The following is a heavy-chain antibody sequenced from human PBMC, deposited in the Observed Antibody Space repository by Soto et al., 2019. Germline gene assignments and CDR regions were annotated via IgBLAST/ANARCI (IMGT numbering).Heavy chain of an antibody. CDR1: GGSFSGYY. V-gene: IGHV4-34*01. D-gene: IGHD6-13*01. CDR2: INHSGST. J-gene: IGHJ4*02. Sequence: SETLSLTCAVYGGSFSGYYWSWIRQPPGKGLEWIGEINHSGSTNYNPSLKSRVTISVDTSKNQFSLKLSSVTAADTAVYYCARLSSSNFDYWGQGTLVTVSS. CDR3: ARLSSSNFDY.